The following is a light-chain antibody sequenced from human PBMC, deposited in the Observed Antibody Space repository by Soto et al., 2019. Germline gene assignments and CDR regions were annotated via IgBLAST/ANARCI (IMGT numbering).Light chain of an antibody. Sequence: IIMTHSPAALSGSPGEIATLSVRASQNVGNNLVWYQQKPGQAPRLLIYGASTRAAGIPDRFSGSGSGTEFTLTISGLQSDDFAVYYCQQFNNWPPWTFGQGTKVDIK. CDR2: GAS. CDR1: QNVGNN. V-gene: IGKV3-15*01. CDR3: QQFNNWPPWT. J-gene: IGKJ1*01.